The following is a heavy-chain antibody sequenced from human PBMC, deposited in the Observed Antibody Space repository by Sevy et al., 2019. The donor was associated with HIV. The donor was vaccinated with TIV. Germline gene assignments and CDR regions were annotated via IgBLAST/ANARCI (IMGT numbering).Heavy chain of an antibody. CDR2: TYYRSKWYN. V-gene: IGHV6-1*01. D-gene: IGHD3-3*01. CDR3: ARAGATIFGIVTMSFDV. Sequence: KQSQTLSLTCAISGDSVSTNSAVWNRIRQSPSRGLEWLGRTYYRSKWYNEYSVSLKGRLTITPDTSKNQFSLHLKSVTADDTAVYFCARAGATIFGIVTMSFDVWGQGTLVTVSS. CDR1: GDSVSTNSAV. J-gene: IGHJ4*02.